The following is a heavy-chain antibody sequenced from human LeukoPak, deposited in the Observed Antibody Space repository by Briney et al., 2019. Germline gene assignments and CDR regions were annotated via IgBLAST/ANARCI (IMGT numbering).Heavy chain of an antibody. CDR3: AKELMVRGVWFWFDP. V-gene: IGHV3-21*01. CDR1: GFTFSTYS. Sequence: PGGSLRLSCAASGFTFSTYSMTWVRQAPGKGLEWVSSISSSSSYIYYADSVKGRFTISRDNAKNSLYLQMNSLRAEDTAVYYCAKELMVRGVWFWFDPWGQGTLVTVSS. CDR2: ISSSSSYI. D-gene: IGHD3-10*01. J-gene: IGHJ5*02.